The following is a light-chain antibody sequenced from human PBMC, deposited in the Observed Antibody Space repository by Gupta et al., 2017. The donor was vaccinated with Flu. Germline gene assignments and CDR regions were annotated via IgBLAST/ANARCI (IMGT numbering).Light chain of an antibody. CDR2: EDS. CDR3: TSYTSSSTYV. V-gene: IGLV2-18*02. Sequence: QYAVTQLPSVTGCPGQSVTMSCTGTSSDIGSYNRVSWYQQPPGTAPKLMLYEDSNRPSGVPERFSASKVGNTASLTSSGLQGEDEADYYCTSYTSSSTYVYGTGTKVTVL. J-gene: IGLJ1*01. CDR1: SSDIGSYNR.